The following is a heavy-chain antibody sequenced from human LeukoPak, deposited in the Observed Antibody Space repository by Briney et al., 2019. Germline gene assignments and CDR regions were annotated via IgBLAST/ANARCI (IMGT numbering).Heavy chain of an antibody. J-gene: IGHJ4*02. CDR2: ITVNGDGT. Sequence: GGSLRLSCAASGFTFSSYWMHWARQAPGKGLEWVSSITVNGDGTNYADAVKGRFTISRDNPKNTLYLQMNSPRAEDTAVYYCAKGGRDVDYWGQGTLVTVSS. CDR3: AKGGRDVDY. V-gene: IGHV3-23*01. CDR1: GFTFSSYW.